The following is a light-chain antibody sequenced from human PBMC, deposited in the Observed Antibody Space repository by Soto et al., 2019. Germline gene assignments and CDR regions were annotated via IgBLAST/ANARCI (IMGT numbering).Light chain of an antibody. Sequence: DIQMTQSPSSLSASVGDRVTITCRASQTISSYLNWYQQNPGKAPKLLIYAASSLQSGVPSRFSGSGSVTDFTLTISSLQPEDFATYYCQQSSKIPYTFGQGTKLEIK. J-gene: IGKJ2*01. CDR1: QTISSY. CDR2: AAS. V-gene: IGKV1-39*01. CDR3: QQSSKIPYT.